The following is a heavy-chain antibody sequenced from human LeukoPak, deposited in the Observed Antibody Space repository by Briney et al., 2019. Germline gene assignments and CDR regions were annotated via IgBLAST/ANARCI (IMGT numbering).Heavy chain of an antibody. V-gene: IGHV4-34*01. CDR2: INHSGST. CDR1: GGSFSGYY. J-gene: IGHJ4*01. D-gene: IGHD6-25*01. CDR3: ARARGAEAIDY. Sequence: KPSETLSLTCAVYGGSFSGYYWSWIRQPPGKGLEWIGEINHSGSTNYNPSLKSRVTISVDTSKNQFSLKVTSVTAADTAVYYCARARGAEAIDYWGHGTLVTVSS.